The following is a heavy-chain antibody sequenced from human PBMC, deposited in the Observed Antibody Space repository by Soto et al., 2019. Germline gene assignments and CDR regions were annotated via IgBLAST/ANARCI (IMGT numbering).Heavy chain of an antibody. V-gene: IGHV3-23*01. J-gene: IGHJ6*02. CDR2: ISGSGGST. D-gene: IGHD3-3*01. CDR1: GFTFSSYA. CDR3: ARGPELRFLEWLSRGYYYYGMDV. Sequence: EVQLLESGGGLVQPGGSLRLSCAASGFTFSSYAMSWVRQAPGKGLEWVSAISGSGGSTYYADSVKGRFTISRDNAKNSLYLQMNSLRAEDTAVYYCARGPELRFLEWLSRGYYYYGMDVWGQGTTVTVSS.